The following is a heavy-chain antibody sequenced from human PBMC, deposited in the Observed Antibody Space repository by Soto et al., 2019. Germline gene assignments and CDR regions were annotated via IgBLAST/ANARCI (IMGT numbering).Heavy chain of an antibody. V-gene: IGHV5-51*01. CDR2: IYPGDSDT. Sequence: HGESLKISCKGSGYSFTSYWIGWVRQMPGKGLEWMGIIYPGDSDTRYSPSFQGQVTISADKSISTAYLQWSSLKASDTAMYYCAISGVGPGSYYNLRYGMDVWGQGTTVTVSS. CDR1: GYSFTSYW. CDR3: AISGVGPGSYYNLRYGMDV. D-gene: IGHD3-10*01. J-gene: IGHJ6*02.